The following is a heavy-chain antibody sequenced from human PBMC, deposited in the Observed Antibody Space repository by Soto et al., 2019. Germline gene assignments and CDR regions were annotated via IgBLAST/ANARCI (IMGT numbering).Heavy chain of an antibody. J-gene: IGHJ6*02. CDR2: IIPIFGTA. CDR1: GGTFSSYA. D-gene: IGHD2-2*02. CDR3: ARDLRDIVVVPAAIGRQCRYYYYGMDV. V-gene: IGHV1-69*13. Sequence: SVKVSCKASGGTFSSYAISWVRQAPGQGLEWMGGIIPIFGTANYAQKFQGRVTITADESTSTAYMELSSLRSEDTAVYYCARDLRDIVVVPAAIGRQCRYYYYGMDVWGQGTTVTVSS.